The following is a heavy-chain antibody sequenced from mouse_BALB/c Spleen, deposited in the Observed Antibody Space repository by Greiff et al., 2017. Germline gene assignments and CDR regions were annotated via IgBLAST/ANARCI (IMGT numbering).Heavy chain of an antibody. Sequence: QVQLQQSGAELVRPGSSVKISCKASGYAFSSYWMNWVKQRPGQGLEWIGQIYPGDGDTNYNGKFKGKATLTADKSSSTAYMQLSSLTSEDSAVYFCARSSYDYPWFAYWGQGTLVTVSA. CDR3: ARSSYDYPWFAY. CDR2: IYPGDGDT. D-gene: IGHD2-4*01. CDR1: GYAFSSYW. J-gene: IGHJ3*01. V-gene: IGHV1-80*01.